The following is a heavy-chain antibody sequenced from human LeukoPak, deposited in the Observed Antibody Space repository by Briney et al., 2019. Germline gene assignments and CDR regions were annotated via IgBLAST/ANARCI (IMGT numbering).Heavy chain of an antibody. V-gene: IGHV3-7*04. D-gene: IGHD1-20*01. J-gene: IGHJ2*01. CDR3: ARDRELFGLGNNWSRYSDF. Sequence: GGSLRLSCAASGGPFSGYWMSWVRQTLGKGLEWVGNIKESGSENYSLCSVKGRFILSRANPKNSMYLQMPSLRDEDTAVYYCARDRELFGLGNNWSRYSDFWGRGTLVTVSS. CDR1: GGPFSGYW. CDR2: IKESGSEN.